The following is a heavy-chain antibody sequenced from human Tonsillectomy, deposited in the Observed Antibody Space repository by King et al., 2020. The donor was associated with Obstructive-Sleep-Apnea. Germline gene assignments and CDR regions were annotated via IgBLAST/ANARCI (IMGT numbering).Heavy chain of an antibody. CDR2: TSSSSSYI. J-gene: IGHJ6*02. CDR3: ARDYGYGYYYGMDV. Sequence: VQLVESGGGLVKPGGSLRLSCAASGFTFSSYSMNWVRQAPGKGLEWVSSTSSSSSYIYYADSVKGRFTISRDNAKNSLYLQMNSLRAEDTAVYYCARDYGYGYYYGMDVWGQGTTVTVSS. D-gene: IGHD5-18*01. V-gene: IGHV3-21*01. CDR1: GFTFSSYS.